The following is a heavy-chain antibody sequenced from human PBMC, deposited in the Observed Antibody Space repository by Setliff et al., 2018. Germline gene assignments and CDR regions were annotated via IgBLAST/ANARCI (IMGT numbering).Heavy chain of an antibody. Sequence: GESLKISCKASEYTFINYWIGWVRQMPGKGLEWMGVVYCGDSDTRYSPSFQGQVTMSADKSIRSAYLQWSSLKASDTAMYYCARLPGYIDAFDIWGQGTMVTVSS. CDR1: EYTFINYW. D-gene: IGHD2-2*02. V-gene: IGHV5-51*01. CDR2: VYCGDSDT. J-gene: IGHJ3*02. CDR3: ARLPGYIDAFDI.